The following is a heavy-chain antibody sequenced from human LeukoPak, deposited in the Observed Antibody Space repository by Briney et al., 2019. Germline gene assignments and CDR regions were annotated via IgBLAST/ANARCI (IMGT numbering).Heavy chain of an antibody. CDR3: ARAYCSSTSCYLLDP. D-gene: IGHD2-2*01. CDR2: IYPGDSDT. Sequence: GESLKISCKGSGYRFSNYWIAWVRQMPGKGLEWMGIIYPGDSDTRYSPSFQGQVTISADKSISTASLQWSSLKASDTAMYYCARAYCSSTSCYLLDPWGQGTLVTVSP. V-gene: IGHV5-51*01. CDR1: GYRFSNYW. J-gene: IGHJ5*02.